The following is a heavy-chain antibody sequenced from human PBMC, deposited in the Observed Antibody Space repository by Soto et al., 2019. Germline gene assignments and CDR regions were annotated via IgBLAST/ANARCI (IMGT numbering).Heavy chain of an antibody. D-gene: IGHD3-10*01. CDR3: AKEVGYGSGIPTGL. CDR1: GFTFSSYG. CDR2: ISYDGSNK. V-gene: IGHV3-30*18. Sequence: GGSLRLSCAASGFTFSSYGMHWVRQAPGKGLEWVAVISYDGSNKYYADSVKGRFTISRDNSKNTLYLQMNSLRAEDTAVYYCAKEVGYGSGIPTGLWGQGTLVTVSS. J-gene: IGHJ4*02.